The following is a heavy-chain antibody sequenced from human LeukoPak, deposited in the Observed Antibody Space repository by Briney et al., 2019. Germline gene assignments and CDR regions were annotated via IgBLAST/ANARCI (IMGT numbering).Heavy chain of an antibody. CDR3: ARDREPTIKKYCSGGSCYLNRFDP. V-gene: IGHV1-69*13. CDR1: GGTFSSYA. CDR2: IIPIFGTA. Sequence: ASVKVSCKASGGTFSSYAISWVRQAPGQGLEWMGGIIPIFGTANYAQKFQGRVTITADESTSTAYMELSSLRSEDTAVYYCARDREPTIKKYCSGGSCYLNRFDPWGQGTLVTVSS. J-gene: IGHJ5*02. D-gene: IGHD2-15*01.